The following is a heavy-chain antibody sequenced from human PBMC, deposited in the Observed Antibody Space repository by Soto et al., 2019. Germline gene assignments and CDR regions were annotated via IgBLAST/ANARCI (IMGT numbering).Heavy chain of an antibody. J-gene: IGHJ4*02. V-gene: IGHV1-69*02. CDR3: ARADYDFWSGYPMGGDY. Sequence: QVQLVQSGAEVKKPGSSVKVSCKASVGTFSSYTISWVRQAPGQGLEWMGRIIPILGIANYAQKFQGRVTITADKSTSTAYMELSSLRSEDTAVYYCARADYDFWSGYPMGGDYWGQGTLVTVSS. D-gene: IGHD3-3*01. CDR1: VGTFSSYT. CDR2: IIPILGIA.